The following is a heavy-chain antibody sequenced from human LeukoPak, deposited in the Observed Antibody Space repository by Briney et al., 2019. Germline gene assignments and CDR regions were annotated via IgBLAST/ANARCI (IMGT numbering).Heavy chain of an antibody. J-gene: IGHJ4*02. CDR3: AKGRYNWNPLGYFDN. CDR1: GLTFSSYG. V-gene: IGHV3-30*02. D-gene: IGHD1-20*01. Sequence: GGSLRLSCAASGLTFSSYGMHWIRQAPGKGLEWVASIRYDRSNKYYADSMKGRFTISRDNSKNTLYLQMNTLRAEDTAVYYCAKGRYNWNPLGYFDNWGQGTLVTVSS. CDR2: IRYDRSNK.